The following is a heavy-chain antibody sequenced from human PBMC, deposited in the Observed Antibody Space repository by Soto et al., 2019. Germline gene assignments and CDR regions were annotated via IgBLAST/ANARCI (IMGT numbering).Heavy chain of an antibody. CDR2: IKSRTDGGTT. V-gene: IGHV3-15*07. D-gene: IGHD1-26*01. CDR3: TAGTSTTSGVDY. Sequence: EVQLVESGGGLVQHGGSLRLSCAASGFTFCNAWMNWVRQAPGKGLEWVGRIKSRTDGGTTDYAAPVKGRFTISRDDSKNTLYLQMSSLKTEDTAVYYCTAGTSTTSGVDYWGQGSPVTVSS. J-gene: IGHJ4*02. CDR1: GFTFCNAW.